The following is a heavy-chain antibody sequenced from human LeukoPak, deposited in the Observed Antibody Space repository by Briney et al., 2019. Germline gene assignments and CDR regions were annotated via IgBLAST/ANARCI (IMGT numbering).Heavy chain of an antibody. D-gene: IGHD6-19*01. V-gene: IGHV4-59*01. CDR2: IYYSGST. CDR3: ARGVGIAVARWRVLFDY. CDR1: GGSISSYY. Sequence: SETLSLTCTVSGGSISSYYWSWIRQPPGKGLEWIGYIYYSGSTNYNPSLKSRVTISVDTSKNQFSLKLSSVTAADTAVYYCARGVGIAVARWRVLFDYWGQGTLVTVSS. J-gene: IGHJ4*02.